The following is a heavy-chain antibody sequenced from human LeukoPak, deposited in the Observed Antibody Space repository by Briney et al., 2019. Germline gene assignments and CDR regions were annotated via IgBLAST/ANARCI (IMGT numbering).Heavy chain of an antibody. V-gene: IGHV3-23*01. CDR1: GFTFSSYA. Sequence: GGSLRLSCAASGFTFSSYAMSWVRQAPGKGLEWVSAISGSGGSTYYADSVKGRSTISRDNSKNTLYLQMNSLRAEDTAVYYCAKGRGITIFGVVLPVDYWGQGTLVTVSS. CDR2: ISGSGGST. J-gene: IGHJ4*02. CDR3: AKGRGITIFGVVLPVDY. D-gene: IGHD3-3*01.